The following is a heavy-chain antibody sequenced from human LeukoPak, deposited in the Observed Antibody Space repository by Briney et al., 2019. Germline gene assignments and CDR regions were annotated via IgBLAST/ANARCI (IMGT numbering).Heavy chain of an antibody. CDR1: GFTFSSYS. CDR2: ISSSSSTI. D-gene: IGHD3-22*01. V-gene: IGHV3-48*01. J-gene: IGHJ3*02. CDR3: ARIYDNSGYPYDAFDI. Sequence: GGSLRLSCAASGFTFSSYSMNWVRQAPGKGLEWVSYISSSSSTIYYADSVKGRFTISRDNAKNSLYLQMNSLRAEDTAVYYCARIYDNSGYPYDAFDIWGQGTMVTVSS.